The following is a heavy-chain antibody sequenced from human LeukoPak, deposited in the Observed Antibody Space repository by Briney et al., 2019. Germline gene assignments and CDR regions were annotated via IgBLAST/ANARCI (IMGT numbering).Heavy chain of an antibody. D-gene: IGHD6-19*01. J-gene: IGHJ4*02. V-gene: IGHV4-34*01. Sequence: ASETLSLTCTVSGGSISGSYWSWIRQPPGKGLEWIGEINHSGSTNYNPSLKSRVTISVDTSKNQFSLKLSSVTAADTAVYYCARQWLVFDYWGQGTLVTVSS. CDR3: ARQWLVFDY. CDR1: GGSISGSY. CDR2: INHSGST.